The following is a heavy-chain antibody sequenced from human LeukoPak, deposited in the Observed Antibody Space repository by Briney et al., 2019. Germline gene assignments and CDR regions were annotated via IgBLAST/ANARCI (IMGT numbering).Heavy chain of an antibody. D-gene: IGHD3-9*01. CDR3: ARPEGEPYFDWLYYFDY. J-gene: IGHJ4*02. CDR1: RFTFSSYE. CDR2: ISSSGSSI. V-gene: IGHV3-48*03. Sequence: PGGSLRLSCAASRFTFSSYEMNWVRQAPGKGLEWVSYISSSGSSIYYADSVKGRFTISRDNAKNSLYLQMNSLRAEDTAVYYCARPEGEPYFDWLYYFDYWGQGTLVTVSS.